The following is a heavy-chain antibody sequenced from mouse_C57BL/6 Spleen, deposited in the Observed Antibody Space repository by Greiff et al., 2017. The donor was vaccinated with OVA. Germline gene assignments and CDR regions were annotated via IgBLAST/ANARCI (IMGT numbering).Heavy chain of an antibody. CDR2: ISSGGDYI. Sequence: EVQLVESGEGLVKPGGSLKLSCAASGFTFSSYAMSWVRQTPEKRLELVAYISSGGDYIYYADTVKGRFTISRDNARNTLYLQMSSLKSEDTAMYYCTRVTTVVARYFDVWGTGTTVTVSS. D-gene: IGHD1-1*01. CDR1: GFTFSSYA. V-gene: IGHV5-9-1*02. J-gene: IGHJ1*03. CDR3: TRVTTVVARYFDV.